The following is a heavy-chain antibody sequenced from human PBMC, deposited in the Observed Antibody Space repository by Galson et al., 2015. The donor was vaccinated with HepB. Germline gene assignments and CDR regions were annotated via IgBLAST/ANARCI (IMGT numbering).Heavy chain of an antibody. D-gene: IGHD5-24*01. CDR1: GCTCSDYY. CDR3: ARALKGWLQLFDY. CDR2: ISSSSSYT. V-gene: IGHV3-11*05. J-gene: IGHJ4*02. Sequence: SLRLSCAAAGCTCSDYYRSWIRQAPGKGLEWVSYISSSSSYTNYADSVKGRFTISRDNAKNSLYLQMNSLRAEDAAVYYCARALKGWLQLFDYWGQGTLVTVSS.